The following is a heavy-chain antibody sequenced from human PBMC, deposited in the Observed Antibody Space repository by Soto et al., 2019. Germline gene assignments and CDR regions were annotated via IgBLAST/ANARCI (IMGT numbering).Heavy chain of an antibody. CDR3: ARPGYSYGPPSYYYGMDV. Sequence: SVKVSCKASGGTFSSYAISWVRQAPGQGLEWMGGIIPIFGTANYAQKFQGRVTITADESTSTAYMELSSLRSEDTAVYYCARPGYSYGPPSYYYGMDVWGQGTTVTVSS. V-gene: IGHV1-69*13. D-gene: IGHD5-18*01. CDR1: GGTFSSYA. CDR2: IIPIFGTA. J-gene: IGHJ6*02.